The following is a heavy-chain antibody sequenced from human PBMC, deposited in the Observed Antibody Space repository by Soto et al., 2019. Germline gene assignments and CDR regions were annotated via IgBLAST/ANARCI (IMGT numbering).Heavy chain of an antibody. CDR3: ARFLHYYGSGSYGGYFDY. D-gene: IGHD3-10*01. CDR2: IYSGGST. CDR1: GFTVSSNY. V-gene: IGHV3-53*01. J-gene: IGHJ4*02. Sequence: GGSLRLSCAASGFTVSSNYMSWVRQAPGKGLEWVSVIYSGGSTYYADSVKGRFTISRDNCKNTLYLQMNSLRAEDTAVYYCARFLHYYGSGSYGGYFDYWGQGTLVTVSS.